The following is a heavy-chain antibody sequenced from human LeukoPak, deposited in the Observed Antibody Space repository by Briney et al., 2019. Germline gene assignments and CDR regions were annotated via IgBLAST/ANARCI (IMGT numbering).Heavy chain of an antibody. Sequence: EPGRSLRLSCAASGFTFSSFGMHWVRQAPGKGLVWVSYISSSGSTIYYADSVKGRFAISRDNAKNSLYLQMNSLRAEDTAVYYCARLGHWNDIPWGQGTMVTVSS. CDR1: GFTFSSFG. J-gene: IGHJ3*01. CDR2: ISSSGSTI. CDR3: ARLGHWNDIP. D-gene: IGHD1-1*01. V-gene: IGHV3-48*04.